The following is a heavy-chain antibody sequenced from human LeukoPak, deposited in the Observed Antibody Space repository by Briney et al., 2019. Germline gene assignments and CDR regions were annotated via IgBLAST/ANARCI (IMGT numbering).Heavy chain of an antibody. Sequence: GGSLRLSCAASGFTFDDYAMHWVRQAPGKGLEWVSGISWNSGSIGYADSVKGRFTISRDNAKNSLYLQMNSLRAEDTALYYCAKDRYYDSSAFDYWGQGTLVTVSS. CDR3: AKDRYYDSSAFDY. J-gene: IGHJ4*02. CDR2: ISWNSGSI. D-gene: IGHD3-22*01. CDR1: GFTFDDYA. V-gene: IGHV3-9*01.